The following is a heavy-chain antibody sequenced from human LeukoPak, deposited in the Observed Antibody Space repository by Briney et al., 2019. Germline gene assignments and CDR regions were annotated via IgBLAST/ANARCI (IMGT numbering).Heavy chain of an antibody. D-gene: IGHD3-10*01. CDR3: AKDPGAHDKHFDH. CDR1: GFTFSSFA. Sequence: GGSLRLSCAASGFTFSSFAMHWVRQAPGKGLEWVAYIRYDGSNKSYADSVKGRFTISRDSSKNTLYLQMNSLRAEDTAVYYCAKDPGAHDKHFDHWGQGTLVTVPS. J-gene: IGHJ4*02. CDR2: IRYDGSNK. V-gene: IGHV3-30*02.